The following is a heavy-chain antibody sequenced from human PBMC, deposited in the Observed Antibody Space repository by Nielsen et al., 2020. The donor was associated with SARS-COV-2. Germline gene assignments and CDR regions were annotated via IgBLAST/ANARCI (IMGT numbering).Heavy chain of an antibody. CDR1: GGSISSYY. V-gene: IGHV4-59*08. J-gene: IGHJ3*02. CDR3: ARSRFGNTIFGVVIHDAFDI. Sequence: SETLSLTCTVSGGSISSYYWSWIRQPPGKGLEWIGYIYYSGSTNYNPSLKSRVTISVDTSKNQFSLKLSSVTAADTAVYYCARSRFGNTIFGVVIHDAFDIWGQGTMVTVSS. D-gene: IGHD3-3*01. CDR2: IYYSGST.